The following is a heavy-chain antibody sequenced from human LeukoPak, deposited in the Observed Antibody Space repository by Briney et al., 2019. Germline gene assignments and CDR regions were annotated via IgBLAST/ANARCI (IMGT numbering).Heavy chain of an antibody. Sequence: PSETLSLTCTVSGGSISSYYWSWIRQPPGKGLEWIGYIYYSGSTNYDPSLKSRVTISVDTSKNQFSLKLSSVTAADTAVYYCARHVVVTAPLGYWGQGTRVTVSP. J-gene: IGHJ4*02. CDR1: GGSISSYY. CDR2: IYYSGST. CDR3: ARHVVVTAPLGY. D-gene: IGHD2-21*02. V-gene: IGHV4-59*08.